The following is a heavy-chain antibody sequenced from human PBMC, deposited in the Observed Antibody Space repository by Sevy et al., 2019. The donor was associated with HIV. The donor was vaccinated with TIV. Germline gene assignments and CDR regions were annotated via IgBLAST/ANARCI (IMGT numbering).Heavy chain of an antibody. Sequence: GGSLRLSCAASGSIFSNYGMEWVRQAPGKGLEWVAVISFDGSNKYYADSVKGRFTISRDNSKNTVYLQMNSLRTEDTALYYCAKLGEWLFMPNYYYGMDVWGQGTTVTVSS. J-gene: IGHJ6*02. CDR3: AKLGEWLFMPNYYYGMDV. CDR2: ISFDGSNK. D-gene: IGHD3-3*01. CDR1: GSIFSNYG. V-gene: IGHV3-30*18.